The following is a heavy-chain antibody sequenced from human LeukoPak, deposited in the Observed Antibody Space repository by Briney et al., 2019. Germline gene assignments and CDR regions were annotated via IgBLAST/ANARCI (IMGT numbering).Heavy chain of an antibody. CDR3: ARGLASVAVTTSDY. V-gene: IGHV1-2*02. CDR1: GYTFTGSY. Sequence: ASVKVSCKASGYTFTGSYMHWVRQAPGQGLEWMGWINPNSGGTNYAQKFQGRVTMTRDTSISTAYMELSRLRSDDTAVYYCARGLASVAVTTSDYWGQGTLVTVSS. CDR2: INPNSGGT. D-gene: IGHD4-17*01. J-gene: IGHJ4*02.